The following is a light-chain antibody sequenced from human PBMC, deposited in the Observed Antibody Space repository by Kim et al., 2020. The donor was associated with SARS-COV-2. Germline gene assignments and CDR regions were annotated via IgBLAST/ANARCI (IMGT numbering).Light chain of an antibody. J-gene: IGKJ2*01. CDR3: QQYHSGYT. CDR1: QSISSW. CDR2: KAS. Sequence: DIQMTQSPSTLSASVGDRVTITCRASQSISSWLAWYQQKPGKAPNLLIYKASTLETGVPSRFSGSGSGTAFTLTISSLQPDDFATYYCQQYHSGYTFGQGTKLEI. V-gene: IGKV1-5*03.